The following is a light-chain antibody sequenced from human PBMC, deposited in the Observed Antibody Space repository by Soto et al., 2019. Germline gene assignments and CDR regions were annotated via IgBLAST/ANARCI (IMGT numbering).Light chain of an antibody. CDR2: AAS. V-gene: IGKV1-39*01. Sequence: DIQMTQSPSSLSASVGDRVTITCRASQSISTHLNWYQQKPGKAPNLLIYAASTLQSGVPSRFSGSGSGTDFTLTISCLQSEDFATYYCQQYYSFPLTFGGGTKVDIK. CDR3: QQYYSFPLT. CDR1: QSISTH. J-gene: IGKJ4*01.